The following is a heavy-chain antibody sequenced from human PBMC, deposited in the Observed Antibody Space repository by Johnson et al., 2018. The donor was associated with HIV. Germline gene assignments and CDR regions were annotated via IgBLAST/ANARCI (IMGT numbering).Heavy chain of an antibody. CDR3: ARGRISMKVVDRRGGGFDI. CDR1: GLNFSDYS. J-gene: IGHJ3*02. CDR2: ISFDGGTK. V-gene: IGHV3-30*04. Sequence: QVQLVESGGGVVQPGRSLRLSCAASGLNFSDYSMHWVRQAPGKGLEWVAIISFDGGTKYYADSVKGRFTISRDNSNNTLYLQMNSLRVEDTAVYLCARGRISMKVVDRRGGGFDIWGQGTKVTVSS. D-gene: IGHD3-22*01.